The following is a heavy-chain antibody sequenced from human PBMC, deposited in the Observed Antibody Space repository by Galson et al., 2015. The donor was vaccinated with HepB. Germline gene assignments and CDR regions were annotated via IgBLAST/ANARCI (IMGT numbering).Heavy chain of an antibody. CDR3: ARWRSWENYDPLTSYYKRGGYFDD. CDR1: GFTVSSNY. J-gene: IGHJ4*02. CDR2: IYSGGST. D-gene: IGHD3-9*01. Sequence: SLRLSCAASGFTVSSNYMSWVRQAPGKGLEWVSAIYSGGSTYYADSVKGRFTISRDNSTHILYLQMNSLRAEDTAVYYCARWRSWENYDPLTSYYKRGGYFDDRGQGTLVTVSS. V-gene: IGHV3-66*01.